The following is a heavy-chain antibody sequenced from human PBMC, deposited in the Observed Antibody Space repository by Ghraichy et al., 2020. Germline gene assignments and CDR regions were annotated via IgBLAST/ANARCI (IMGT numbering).Heavy chain of an antibody. V-gene: IGHV1-18*01. D-gene: IGHD3-22*01. Sequence: ASVKVSCKASGYTFTSYGISWVRQAPGQGLEWMGWISAYNGNTNYAQKLQGRVTMTTDTSTSTAYMELRSLRSDDTAVYYCARVYDSSGYNAFDIWGQGPMVTVSS. CDR3: ARVYDSSGYNAFDI. CDR1: GYTFTSYG. CDR2: ISAYNGNT. J-gene: IGHJ3*02.